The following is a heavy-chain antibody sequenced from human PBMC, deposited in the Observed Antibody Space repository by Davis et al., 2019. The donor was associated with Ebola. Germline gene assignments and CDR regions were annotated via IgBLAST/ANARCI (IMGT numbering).Heavy chain of an antibody. CDR2: ISSDGGIT. D-gene: IGHD3-22*01. V-gene: IGHV3-74*01. J-gene: IGHJ2*01. Sequence: PGGSLRLSCAASGFTFSRYWMHWVRHAPGKVLVYVSRISSDGGITSYADSVKGRFTISRDNAKSTLYLQMNSLTAEDTAVYYCARAGGASSGYRSYWYFDLWGRGTLVTVSS. CDR1: GFTFSRYW. CDR3: ARAGGASSGYRSYWYFDL.